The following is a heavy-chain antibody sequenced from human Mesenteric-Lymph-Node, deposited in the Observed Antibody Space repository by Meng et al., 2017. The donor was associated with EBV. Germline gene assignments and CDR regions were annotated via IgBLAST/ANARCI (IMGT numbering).Heavy chain of an antibody. J-gene: IGHJ4*02. V-gene: IGHV4-30-4*01. D-gene: IGHD5-12*01. CDR2: IYYSGST. CDR3: ARGLEVATMSY. CDR1: GGSISSGGYY. Sequence: HVQLQESGPGRVKPSQTLSLTCAVSGGSISSGGYYWSWIRQPPGKGLEWIGYIYYSGSTYYNPSLKSRVTISVDTSKNQFSLKLSSVTAADTAVYYCARGLEVATMSYWGQGTLVTVSS.